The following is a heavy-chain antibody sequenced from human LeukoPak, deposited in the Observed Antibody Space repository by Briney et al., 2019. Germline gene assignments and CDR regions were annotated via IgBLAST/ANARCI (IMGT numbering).Heavy chain of an antibody. Sequence: GGSLRLSCAASGFTFSTYSMNWVRQAPGKGLEWVSSISSSSSYIYYADSLKGRFTISRNNAKNSLYLQMNSLRAEDTAVYYCAKPPKHIVVVTATTVDYWGQGTLVTVSS. J-gene: IGHJ4*02. D-gene: IGHD2-21*02. CDR1: GFTFSTYS. CDR2: ISSSSSYI. V-gene: IGHV3-21*04. CDR3: AKPPKHIVVVTATTVDY.